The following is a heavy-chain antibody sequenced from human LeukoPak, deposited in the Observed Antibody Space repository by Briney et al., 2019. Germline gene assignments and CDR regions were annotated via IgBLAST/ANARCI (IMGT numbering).Heavy chain of an antibody. CDR2: IYHSGST. D-gene: IGHD2-2*01. J-gene: IGHJ5*02. Sequence: SETLSLTCTVSGGSISSGGYYWSWIRQPPGKGLEWIGYIYHSGSTYYNPSLKSRVTISVDRSKNQFSLKLSSVTAADTAVYYCARTLPAAPEGWFDPWGQGTLVTVSS. V-gene: IGHV4-30-2*01. CDR3: ARTLPAAPEGWFDP. CDR1: GGSISSGGYY.